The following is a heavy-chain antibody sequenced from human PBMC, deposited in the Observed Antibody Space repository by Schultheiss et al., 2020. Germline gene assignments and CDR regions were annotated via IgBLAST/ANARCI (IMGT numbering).Heavy chain of an antibody. CDR2: INHSGST. CDR3: ARDSDGVFDY. V-gene: IGHV4-34*01. CDR1: GGSFSGHY. Sequence: SETLSLTCAVYGGSFSGHYWSWIRQPPGKGLEWIGEINHSGSTNYNPSLKSRVTISLDTSKNQFSLKLSSVTAADTSVYYCARDSDGVFDYWVQGTLVTVSS. J-gene: IGHJ4*02. D-gene: IGHD5-24*01.